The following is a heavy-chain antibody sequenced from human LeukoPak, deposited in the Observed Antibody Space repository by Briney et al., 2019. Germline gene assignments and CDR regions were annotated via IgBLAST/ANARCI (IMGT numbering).Heavy chain of an antibody. Sequence: PGGSLRLSCAASGFTFSSYAMSWVRQAPGKGLEWVSAISGSGGTTYYAESVKGRFTISRDNSKNTLYLQMNSLRAEDTAVYYCAKNLGICTSTSCYGWFDPWGQGTLVTVSS. CDR3: AKNLGICTSTSCYGWFDP. CDR2: ISGSGGTT. CDR1: GFTFSSYA. J-gene: IGHJ5*02. V-gene: IGHV3-23*01. D-gene: IGHD2-2*01.